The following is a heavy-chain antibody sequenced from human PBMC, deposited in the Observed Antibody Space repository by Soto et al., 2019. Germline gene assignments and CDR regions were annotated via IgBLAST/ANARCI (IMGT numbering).Heavy chain of an antibody. Sequence: EVQLVESGGGLVKPGGSLRLSCAASGFTFSNAWMSWVRQAPGKGLEWVGRIKSKTDGGTTDYAAPVKGRFTISRGDSKNTLYLQMNSLNTEDTAVYYCTTSVDYGPLQHWGQGTLFTVAS. CDR3: TTSVDYGPLQH. V-gene: IGHV3-15*01. CDR2: IKSKTDGGTT. D-gene: IGHD4-17*01. CDR1: GFTFSNAW. J-gene: IGHJ1*01.